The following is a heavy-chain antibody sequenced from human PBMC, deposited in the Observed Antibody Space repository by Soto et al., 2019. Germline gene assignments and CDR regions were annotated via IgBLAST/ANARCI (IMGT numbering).Heavy chain of an antibody. Sequence: EVQLLESGGGLVRPGGSLRLSCAASGFTFSSYAMSWVRQAPGKGLEWVSTISGSDGRTYSTDSVKGRFTISRDNSRNTAYRQMNSLRVEDTAVYYCAKGVSQYTPLALVDYWGRGTLVTVSS. CDR3: AKGVSQYTPLALVDY. D-gene: IGHD5-18*01. J-gene: IGHJ4*02. CDR2: ISGSDGRT. V-gene: IGHV3-23*01. CDR1: GFTFSSYA.